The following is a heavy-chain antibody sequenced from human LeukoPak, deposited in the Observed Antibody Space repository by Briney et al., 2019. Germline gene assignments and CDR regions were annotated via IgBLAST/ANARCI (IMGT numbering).Heavy chain of an antibody. J-gene: IGHJ6*03. CDR3: ARRMATYMDV. CDR2: ISAYNGNT. V-gene: IGHV1-18*04. CDR1: GYTFTGYY. D-gene: IGHD5-24*01. Sequence: GASVKVSCKASGYTFTGYYIHWVRQAPGQGLEWMGWISAYNGNTNYAQKLQGRVTMTTDTSTSTAYMELRSLRSDDTAVYYCARRMATYMDVWGKGTTVTISS.